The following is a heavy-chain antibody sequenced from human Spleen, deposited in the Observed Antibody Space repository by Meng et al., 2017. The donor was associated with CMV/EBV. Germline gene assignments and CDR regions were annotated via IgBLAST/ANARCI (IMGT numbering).Heavy chain of an antibody. CDR2: IFYSGST. D-gene: IGHD5-12*01. CDR1: GGSIRSSDDL. Sequence: VSGGSIRSSDDLWGWLRQPPGEGLEWIGSIFYSGSTYYNESLKSRVTISVDTSMSHFSLRLTSVTAADTAIYFCARHFSGGFYYFDSWGLGTLVTVSS. CDR3: ARHFSGGFYYFDS. J-gene: IGHJ4*02. V-gene: IGHV4-39*01.